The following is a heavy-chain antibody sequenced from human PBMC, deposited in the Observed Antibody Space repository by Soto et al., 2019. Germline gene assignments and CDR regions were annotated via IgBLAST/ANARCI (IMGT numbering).Heavy chain of an antibody. D-gene: IGHD4-17*01. CDR2: ISYDGSNK. CDR3: ATQSDYGDTNWFDP. Sequence: QVQLVESGGGVVQPGRSLRLSCAASGFTFSSYAMHWVRQAPGKGLEWVAVISYDGSNKYYADSVKGRFTISRDNSKNTLDLQMNSLRAEDTAVYYCATQSDYGDTNWFDPWGQGTLVTVSS. V-gene: IGHV3-30-3*01. J-gene: IGHJ5*02. CDR1: GFTFSSYA.